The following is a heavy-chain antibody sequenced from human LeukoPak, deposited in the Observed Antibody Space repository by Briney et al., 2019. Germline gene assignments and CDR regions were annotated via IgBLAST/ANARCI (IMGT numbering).Heavy chain of an antibody. Sequence: GGSLILSCTASEFTVSRNYMLWVRQAPGKGLEWVSLIFSNGDTHYADSVKGRFTISRDTSKNTVALQMNSLRVEDTAMYYCTRDQMNYWGQGTLVTVSS. CDR1: EFTVSRNY. V-gene: IGHV3-53*01. D-gene: IGHD5-24*01. CDR2: IFSNGDT. J-gene: IGHJ4*02. CDR3: TRDQMNY.